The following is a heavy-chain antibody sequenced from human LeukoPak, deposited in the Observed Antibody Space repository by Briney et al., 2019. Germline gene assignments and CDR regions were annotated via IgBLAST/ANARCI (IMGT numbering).Heavy chain of an antibody. J-gene: IGHJ4*02. CDR1: GGSFSGYY. CDR2: INHSGST. D-gene: IGHD6-13*01. Sequence: SETLSLTCAVYGGSFSGYYWSWIRQPPGKGLEWIGEINHSGSTNYNPSLKSRVTISVDTSKNQFSPKLSSVTAADTAVYYCAAAAGTMHWGQGTLVTVSS. V-gene: IGHV4-34*01. CDR3: AAAAGTMH.